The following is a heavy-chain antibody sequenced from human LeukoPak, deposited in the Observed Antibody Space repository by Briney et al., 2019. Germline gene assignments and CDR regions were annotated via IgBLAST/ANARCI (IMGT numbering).Heavy chain of an antibody. CDR3: AREGIYCSSSTSCYFDY. CDR2: IYGGGST. D-gene: IGHD2-2*01. V-gene: IGHV3-53*01. Sequence: GGSLRLSCAATGLTVSSNFMSWVRQAPGKGLEWVSVIYGGGSTYYADSVRGRFTISRDTPKNTLYLQMNSLRVEDTAVYYCAREGIYCSSSTSCYFDYWGQGTLVTVSS. J-gene: IGHJ4*02. CDR1: GLTVSSNF.